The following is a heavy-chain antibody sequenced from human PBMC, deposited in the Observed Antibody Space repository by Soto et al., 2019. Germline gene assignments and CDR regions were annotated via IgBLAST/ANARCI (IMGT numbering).Heavy chain of an antibody. CDR2: ISGSGGST. J-gene: IGHJ4*02. D-gene: IGHD3-22*01. CDR3: AKDDHDDSSGYLRVFDY. CDR1: RFTFSSYA. Sequence: GGSLRLSCAASRFTFSSYAMSWVRQAPGQGLEWVTAISGSGGSTYYADSVKGRFTISRDNSKNTLYLQMNSLRAEDTAVYYCAKDDHDDSSGYLRVFDYWGQGPLV. V-gene: IGHV3-23*01.